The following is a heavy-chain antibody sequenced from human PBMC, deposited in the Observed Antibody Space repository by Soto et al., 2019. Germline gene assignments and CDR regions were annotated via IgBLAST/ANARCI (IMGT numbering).Heavy chain of an antibody. J-gene: IGHJ5*02. D-gene: IGHD3-10*01. CDR2: IYYSGST. CDR3: ASQEYYYGSGGRYGFDP. Sequence: KPSETLSLTCTVSGGSISSGGYYWSWIRQHPGKGLEWIGYIYYSGSTYYNPSLKSRVTISVDTSKNQFSLKLSSVTAADTAVYYCASQEYYYGSGGRYGFDPWGQGTLVTVSS. CDR1: GGSISSGGYY. V-gene: IGHV4-31*03.